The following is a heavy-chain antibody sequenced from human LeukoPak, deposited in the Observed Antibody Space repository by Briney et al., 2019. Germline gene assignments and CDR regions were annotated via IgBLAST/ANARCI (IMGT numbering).Heavy chain of an antibody. J-gene: IGHJ3*02. Sequence: SETLSLTCSVSGGSISSGTYYWSWVRQPAGKGLEWIGRIYSSGSTKYHPSLKSRVTISVDTSKNQFSLKLTSVTAADTAVYYCARRKILAARGAFDIWGQGTMVTVSS. CDR3: ARRKILAARGAFDI. D-gene: IGHD6-6*01. CDR1: GGSISSGTYY. CDR2: IYSSGST. V-gene: IGHV4-61*02.